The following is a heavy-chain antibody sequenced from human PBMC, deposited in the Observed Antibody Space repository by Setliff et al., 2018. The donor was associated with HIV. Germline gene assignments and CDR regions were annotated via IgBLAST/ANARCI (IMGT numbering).Heavy chain of an antibody. V-gene: IGHV1-18*01. CDR1: GYMFIAYG. D-gene: IGHD6-19*01. CDR3: ARDGGPGSGWGDYSYYYSMDV. CDR2: IGPYNGRT. Sequence: ASVKVSCKTSGYMFIAYGMSWVRRAPGQGLEWMGWIGPYNGRTEYSQEFQGRGTITTDTSADTAYMELSSLRFEDTAVYYCARDGGPGSGWGDYSYYYSMDVWGKGTTVTVSS. J-gene: IGHJ6*04.